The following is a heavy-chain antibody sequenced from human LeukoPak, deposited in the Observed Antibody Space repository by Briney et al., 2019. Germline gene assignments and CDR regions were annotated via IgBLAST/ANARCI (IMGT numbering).Heavy chain of an antibody. D-gene: IGHD6-13*01. CDR1: GFTFSSYG. CDR3: AKARYSSLQLFYFDS. V-gene: IGHV3-33*06. CDR2: IWYDGSNK. J-gene: IGHJ4*02. Sequence: GRSLRLSCAASGFTFSSYGMHWVRQAPGKGLEWVAVIWYDGSNKYYADSVKGRFTISRDNSNNTLYLQMNSLRAEDTAVYYCAKARYSSLQLFYFDSWGQGTLVTVSS.